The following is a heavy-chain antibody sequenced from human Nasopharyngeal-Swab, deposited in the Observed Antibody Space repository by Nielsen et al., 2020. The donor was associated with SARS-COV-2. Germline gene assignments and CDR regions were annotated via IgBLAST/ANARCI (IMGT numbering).Heavy chain of an antibody. CDR2: IYSGGAT. CDR3: AKGDTNGANDAFDI. CDR1: GFSVSSNY. J-gene: IGHJ3*02. V-gene: IGHV3-53*01. D-gene: IGHD7-27*01. Sequence: GESLKISCVVPGFSVSSNYMSWVRQAPGKGLEWVPVIYSGGATYYADSVKGRFTVSRDNSKNTLSLQMNSLRAEDTAVYYCAKGDTNGANDAFDIWGQGTMVTVSS.